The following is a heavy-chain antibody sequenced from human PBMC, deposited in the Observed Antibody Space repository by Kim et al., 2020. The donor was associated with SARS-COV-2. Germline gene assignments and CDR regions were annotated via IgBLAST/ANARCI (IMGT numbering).Heavy chain of an antibody. Sequence: SETLSLTCTVSGGSISSGGYYWSWIRQHPGKGLEWIGYIYYSGSTYYNPSLKSRVTISVDTSKNQFSLKLSSVTAADTAVYYCARSDEYYDILTGYFKTEYFQHWGQGTLVTVSS. V-gene: IGHV4-31*03. D-gene: IGHD3-9*01. CDR1: GGSISSGGYY. J-gene: IGHJ1*01. CDR3: ARSDEYYDILTGYFKTEYFQH. CDR2: IYYSGST.